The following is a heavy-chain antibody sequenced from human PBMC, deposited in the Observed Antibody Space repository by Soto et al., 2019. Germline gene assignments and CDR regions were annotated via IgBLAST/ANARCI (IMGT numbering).Heavy chain of an antibody. CDR3: ARDHDFGSGYWPLGY. J-gene: IGHJ4*02. Sequence: QVQLVQSGPEVKSPGASVRVSCNASGYKFNTFGISWVRQAPGQGLEWMGWISGHNGHTNYAQKFQARLTMTTDTSTSTAYMELTSLTSDDTAVYYCARDHDFGSGYWPLGYWGQGTLVTVSS. V-gene: IGHV1-18*04. CDR2: ISGHNGHT. D-gene: IGHD3-3*01. CDR1: GYKFNTFG.